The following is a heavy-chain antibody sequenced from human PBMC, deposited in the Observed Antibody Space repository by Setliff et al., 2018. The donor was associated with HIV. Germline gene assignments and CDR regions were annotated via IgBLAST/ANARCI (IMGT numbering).Heavy chain of an antibody. D-gene: IGHD2-2*01. J-gene: IGHJ3*02. CDR3: ARTLAYHAFDI. CDR1: GGSINYYY. V-gene: IGHV4-4*07. CDR2: IYTSGST. Sequence: SETLSLTCTVSGGSINYYYWNWIRQPAGKGLEWIGRIYTSGSTNYNPSLKSRVTMSVDTSKNQFSLKLSSVTAADTAVYYCARTLAYHAFDIWGQGTMVTVSS.